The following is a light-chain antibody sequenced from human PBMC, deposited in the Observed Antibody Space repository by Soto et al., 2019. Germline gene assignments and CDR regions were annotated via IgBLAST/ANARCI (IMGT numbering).Light chain of an antibody. CDR3: QQRSTL. CDR2: DAS. CDR1: QSVSSY. V-gene: IGKV3-11*01. Sequence: EIVLTQSPATLSLSPGERATLSCRASQSVSSYLAWYQQKPGQAPRLLIYDASNRATGIPARFSGSGSGIDFTLTISSLEPEDFAVYYCQQRSTLFGQGTRLEIK. J-gene: IGKJ5*01.